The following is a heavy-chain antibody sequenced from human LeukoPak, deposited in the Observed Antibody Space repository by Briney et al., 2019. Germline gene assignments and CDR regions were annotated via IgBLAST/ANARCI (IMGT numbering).Heavy chain of an antibody. D-gene: IGHD3-10*01. CDR1: GFTFTSSV. V-gene: IGHV1-58*01. Sequence: ISVKVSCKASGFTFTSSVVQWVRQARGQRLEWIGWIVVGSGNTNYAQKFQERVTITRDMSTSTAYMELSSLRFEDTAVYYCAADRAGSYLRFVYWGQGTPVTVSS. CDR2: IVVGSGNT. CDR3: AADRAGSYLRFVY. J-gene: IGHJ4*02.